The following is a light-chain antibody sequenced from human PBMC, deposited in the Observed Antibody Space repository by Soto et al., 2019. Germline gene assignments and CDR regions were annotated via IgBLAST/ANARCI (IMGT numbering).Light chain of an antibody. J-gene: IGLJ2*01. V-gene: IGLV1-36*01. Sequence: QSVLTQPPSVSEAPRQRVTISCSGSDSNIGSNAVNWYQHHPGKAPKLLIDYDNLLASGVSHRFSGSTSGTSASLAISGLQSEDEADYYCAAWDGSLNGVVFGGGTQLTVL. CDR2: YDN. CDR1: DSNIGSNA. CDR3: AAWDGSLNGVV.